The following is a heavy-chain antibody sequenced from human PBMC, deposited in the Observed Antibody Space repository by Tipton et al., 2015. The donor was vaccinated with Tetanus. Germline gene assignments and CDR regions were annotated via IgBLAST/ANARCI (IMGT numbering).Heavy chain of an antibody. CDR3: ARVGRYSSSWYGGDY. D-gene: IGHD6-13*01. CDR1: GGSFSGYY. J-gene: IGHJ4*02. V-gene: IGHV4-34*01. CDR2: INHSGST. Sequence: TLSLTCAVYGGSFSGYYWSWIRQPPGKGLEWIGEINHSGSTNYNPSLKSRVTISVDTSKNQFSLKLSSVTAADTAVYYCARVGRYSSSWYGGDYWGQGTLVTVSS.